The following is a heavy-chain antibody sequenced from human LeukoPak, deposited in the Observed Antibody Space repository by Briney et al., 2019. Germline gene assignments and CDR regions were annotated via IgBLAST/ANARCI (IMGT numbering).Heavy chain of an antibody. Sequence: SQTLSLTCAISGDSVSSNSAAWNWIRQSPSRGLEWLGRTYYRSKWYNDYAVSVKSRITINPDTSKNQFSLQLNSVTPEDTAVYYCAMETIAARSSEFLVFFGVPNYYYYMDVWGKGTTVTVSS. V-gene: IGHV6-1*01. CDR1: GDSVSSNSAA. CDR3: AMETIAARSSEFLVFFGVPNYYYYMDV. D-gene: IGHD6-6*01. CDR2: TYYRSKWYN. J-gene: IGHJ6*03.